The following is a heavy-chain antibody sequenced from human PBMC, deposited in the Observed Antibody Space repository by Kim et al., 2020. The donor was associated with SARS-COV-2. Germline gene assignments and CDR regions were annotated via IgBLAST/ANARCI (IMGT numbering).Heavy chain of an antibody. CDR3: AANDKDSIAAFDY. D-gene: IGHD6-25*01. J-gene: IGHJ4*02. Sequence: YRPSFQGHVTISADKSISTAYLQWSSLKASDTAMYYCAANDKDSIAAFDYWGQGTLVTVSS. V-gene: IGHV5-10-1*01.